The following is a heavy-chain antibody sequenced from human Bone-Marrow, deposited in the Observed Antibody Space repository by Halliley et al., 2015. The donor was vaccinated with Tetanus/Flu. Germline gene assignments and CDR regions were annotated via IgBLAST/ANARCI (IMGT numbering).Heavy chain of an antibody. J-gene: IGHJ4*02. Sequence: SLRLSCAVSGFTFSDYYMSWIRQAPGKGLEWISYISGTGKTISYADSVKGRLTISRDNAKNPLYLQMDSLSAEDTALYYWVRDLGTYFDHGGRGTLGPVSP. V-gene: IGHV3-11*01. CDR2: ISGTGKTI. D-gene: IGHD1-1*01. CDR1: GFTFSDYY. CDR3: VRDLGTYFDH.